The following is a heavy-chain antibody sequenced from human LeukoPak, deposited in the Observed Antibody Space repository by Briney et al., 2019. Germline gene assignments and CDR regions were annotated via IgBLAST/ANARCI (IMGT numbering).Heavy chain of an antibody. CDR3: ARGVVIAPQTFDY. D-gene: IGHD2-21*01. Sequence: SETLSLACSGSGVSISSYLWGWIRPPPGKGLEWIGYVYYSGSTNYNPSLKSRVTISVDTSKNQFSLKLSSVTAADTAVYYCARGVVIAPQTFDYWGQGTLVTVSS. V-gene: IGHV4-59*01. J-gene: IGHJ4*02. CDR2: VYYSGST. CDR1: GVSISSYL.